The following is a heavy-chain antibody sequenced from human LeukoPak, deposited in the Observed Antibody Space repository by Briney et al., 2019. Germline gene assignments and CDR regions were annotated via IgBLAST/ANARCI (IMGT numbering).Heavy chain of an antibody. V-gene: IGHV4-39*07. CDR2: IYYSGST. Sequence: SETLSLTCTVSGGSISSSSYYWGWIRQPPGKGLEWIGSIYYSGSTYYNPSLKSRVTISVDTSKNQFSLKLSSVTAADTAVYYCARAGGDKYSSSWFSFDYWGQGTLVTVSS. D-gene: IGHD6-13*01. CDR1: GGSISSSSYY. J-gene: IGHJ4*02. CDR3: ARAGGDKYSSSWFSFDY.